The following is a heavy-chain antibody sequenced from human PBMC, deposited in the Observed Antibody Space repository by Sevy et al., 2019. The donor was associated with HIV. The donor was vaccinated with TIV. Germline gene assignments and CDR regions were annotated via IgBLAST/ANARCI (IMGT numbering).Heavy chain of an antibody. D-gene: IGHD3-22*01. J-gene: IGHJ4*02. CDR1: GFTFSSYE. Sequence: GGSLRLSCAASGFTFSSYEMNWVRQAPGKGLEWVSYISSSGSTIYYANSVKGRFTISRDNAKNSLYLQMNSLRAEDTAVYYCARGRPYYYDSSGYYATWGQGTLVTVSS. V-gene: IGHV3-48*03. CDR2: ISSSGSTI. CDR3: ARGRPYYYDSSGYYAT.